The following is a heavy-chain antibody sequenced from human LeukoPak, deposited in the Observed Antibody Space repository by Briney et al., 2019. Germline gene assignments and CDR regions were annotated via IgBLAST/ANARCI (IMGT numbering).Heavy chain of an antibody. Sequence: ASVKDSCKATGYTLTDYYVHWVRLAPGQGLEWMGWFDPNSGGTNYAQKFQGRVTMTRDTSISTAYMELSRLTSDDTGVYYCARGYAYFDYWGQGTLVTVSS. V-gene: IGHV1-2*02. CDR1: GYTLTDYY. CDR3: ARGYAYFDY. J-gene: IGHJ4*02. D-gene: IGHD2-2*01. CDR2: FDPNSGGT.